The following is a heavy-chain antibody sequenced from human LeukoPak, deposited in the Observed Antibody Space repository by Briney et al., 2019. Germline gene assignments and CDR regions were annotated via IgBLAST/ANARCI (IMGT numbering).Heavy chain of an antibody. V-gene: IGHV4-34*01. CDR3: ARAPLTYYYDSSGYIGGYYFDY. J-gene: IGHJ4*02. Sequence: SETLSLTCAVYGGSFSGYYWSWIRQPPGKGLEWIGEIHHSGSTNYNPSLKSRVTISVDTSKNQFSLKLSSVTAADTAVYYCARAPLTYYYDSSGYIGGYYFDYWGQGTLVTVSS. CDR2: IHHSGST. CDR1: GGSFSGYY. D-gene: IGHD3-22*01.